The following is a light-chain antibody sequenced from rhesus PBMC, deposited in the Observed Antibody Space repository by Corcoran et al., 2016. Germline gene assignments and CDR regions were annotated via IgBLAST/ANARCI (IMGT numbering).Light chain of an antibody. CDR1: QDISND. V-gene: IGKV1-33*01. CDR2: AAS. Sequence: DIQMTQSPSSLSASVGDKVTITCRASQDISNDVAWYQQKPGKAPKLLIYAASSLQSGVPSRFSGSGSWTDCTLTISGLQPADFAVYYCQQRYTYPRTFGQGTKVEIK. J-gene: IGKJ1*01. CDR3: QQRYTYPRT.